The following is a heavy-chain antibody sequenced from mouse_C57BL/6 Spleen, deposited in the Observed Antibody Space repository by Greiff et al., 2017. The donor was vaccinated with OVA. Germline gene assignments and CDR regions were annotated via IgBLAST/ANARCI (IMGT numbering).Heavy chain of an antibody. D-gene: IGHD1-1*01. CDR2: INPYNGGT. J-gene: IGHJ2*01. CDR1: GYTFTDYY. Sequence: EVQLQQSGPVLVKPGASVKMSCKASGYTFTDYYMNWVKQSHGKSLEWIGVINPYNGGTSYNQKFKGKATLTVDKSSSTAYMELNSLTSEDSAVYYCARPLGYYGSSYVGLDYWGQGTTLTVSS. CDR3: ARPLGYYGSSYVGLDY. V-gene: IGHV1-19*01.